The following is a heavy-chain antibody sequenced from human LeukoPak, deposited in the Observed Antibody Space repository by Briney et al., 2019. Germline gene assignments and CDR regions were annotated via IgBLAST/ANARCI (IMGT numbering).Heavy chain of an antibody. CDR1: GGSISSSNW. CDR2: INHSGST. J-gene: IGHJ5*02. V-gene: IGHV4-4*02. D-gene: IGHD3-10*01. Sequence: SGTLSLTCAVSGGSISSSNWWSWIRQPPGKGLEWIGEINHSGSTNYNPSLKSRVTISVDTSKNQFSLKLSSVTAADTAVYYCARGLYGSGSPGFHRWGQGTLVTVSS. CDR3: ARGLYGSGSPGFHR.